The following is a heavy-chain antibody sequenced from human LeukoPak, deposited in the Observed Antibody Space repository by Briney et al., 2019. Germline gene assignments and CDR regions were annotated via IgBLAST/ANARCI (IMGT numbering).Heavy chain of an antibody. J-gene: IGHJ4*02. CDR1: GGSFSGYY. V-gene: IGHV4-34*01. CDR2: INHSGST. D-gene: IGHD6-13*01. Sequence: PSETLSLTCAVSGGSFSGYYWSWIRQPPGKGLEWIGEINHSGSTNYNPSLKSRVTISVDTSKNQFSLKLSSVTAADTAVYYCARGISSWYPFDYWGQGTLVTVSS. CDR3: ARGISSWYPFDY.